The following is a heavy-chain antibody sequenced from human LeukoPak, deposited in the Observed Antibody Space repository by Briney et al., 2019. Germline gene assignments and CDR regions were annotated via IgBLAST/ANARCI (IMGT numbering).Heavy chain of an antibody. CDR1: GFTFSSYG. J-gene: IGHJ4*02. D-gene: IGHD3-3*01. V-gene: IGHV3-30*02. Sequence: GGSLRLSCAASGFTFSSYGMHWVRQAPGKGLDWVAFIRYDGSNKYYADSVKGRFTISRDNSKNTLYLQMNSPRAEDTAVYYCAKHPTPTIFGVVIILYFDYWGQGTLVTVSS. CDR3: AKHPTPTIFGVVIILYFDY. CDR2: IRYDGSNK.